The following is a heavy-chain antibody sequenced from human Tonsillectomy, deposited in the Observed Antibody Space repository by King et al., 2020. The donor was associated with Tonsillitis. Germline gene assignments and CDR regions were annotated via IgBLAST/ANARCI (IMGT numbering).Heavy chain of an antibody. D-gene: IGHD1-26*01. J-gene: IGHJ3*02. CDR1: GFTFSSYS. CDR2: ISSGSSDI. Sequence: VQLVESGGGLVKPGGSLRLSCAASGFTFSSYSMNWVRQAPGKVLEWVSTISSGSSDIYYADSWKGRFTISRDNAKKSLYLQMNSLRAEDKAVYYCARAGWELNDAFDIWGQGTMVTVSS. V-gene: IGHV3-21*01. CDR3: ARAGWELNDAFDI.